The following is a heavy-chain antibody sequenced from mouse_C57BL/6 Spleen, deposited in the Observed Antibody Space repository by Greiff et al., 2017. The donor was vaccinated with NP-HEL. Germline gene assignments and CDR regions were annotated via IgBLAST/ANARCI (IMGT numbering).Heavy chain of an antibody. V-gene: IGHV1-39*01. CDR2: INPNYGTT. CDR3: ARSGYYGSSYYYYAMDY. D-gene: IGHD1-1*01. CDR1: GYSFTDYY. Sequence: EVQLQQSGPELVKPGASVKISCKASGYSFTDYYMNWVKQSNGKSLEWIGVINPNYGTTSYNQKFKGKATLTVDQSSSTAYMQLNSLTSEDSAVYYCARSGYYGSSYYYYAMDYWGQGTSVTVSS. J-gene: IGHJ4*01.